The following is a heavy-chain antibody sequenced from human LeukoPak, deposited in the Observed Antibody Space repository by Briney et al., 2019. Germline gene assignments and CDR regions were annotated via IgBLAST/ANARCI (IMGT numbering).Heavy chain of an antibody. V-gene: IGHV3-23*01. CDR2: ISGSGGST. Sequence: SGGSLRLSCAASGFTFSSYAISWVRQAPGKGLEWVSAISGSGGSTYYADSVKGRFTISRDNSKNTLYLQMNSLRAEDTAVYYCAKLSEVVVAATGDWFDPWGQGTLVTVSS. D-gene: IGHD2-15*01. CDR3: AKLSEVVVAATGDWFDP. J-gene: IGHJ5*02. CDR1: GFTFSSYA.